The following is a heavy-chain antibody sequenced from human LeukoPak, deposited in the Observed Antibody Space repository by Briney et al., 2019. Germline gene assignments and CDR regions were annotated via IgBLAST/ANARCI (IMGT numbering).Heavy chain of an antibody. CDR3: AKDAAKELDS. CDR2: ISYDGSDK. Sequence: PGRSLRLSCAASGFTFTTYSLHWVRQAPGKGLEWVAVISYDGSDKYYADSVKGRFTVSRDNSKDMLYLQMNSLRTEDTAIYFCAKDAAKELDSWGQGTLVTVSS. V-gene: IGHV3-30*04. J-gene: IGHJ4*02. CDR1: GFTFTTYS.